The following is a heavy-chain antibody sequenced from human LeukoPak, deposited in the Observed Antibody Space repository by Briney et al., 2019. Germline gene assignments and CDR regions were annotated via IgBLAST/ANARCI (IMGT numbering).Heavy chain of an antibody. V-gene: IGHV3-21*04. D-gene: IGHD5-18*01. CDR1: GFTFNNHA. CDR3: ARGGYSYGHFDY. CDR2: ISGDGISP. Sequence: GGSLRLSCAASGFTFNNHALTWVRQTPGKGLECVSAISGDGISPYYADSVKGRFTISRDNAKNSLYLQMNSLRAEDTAVYYCARGGYSYGHFDYWGQGTLVTVSS. J-gene: IGHJ4*02.